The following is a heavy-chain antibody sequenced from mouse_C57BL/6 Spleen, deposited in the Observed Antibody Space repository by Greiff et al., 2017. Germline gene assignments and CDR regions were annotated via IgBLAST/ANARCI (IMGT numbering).Heavy chain of an antibody. CDR2: SYPGDGDT. D-gene: IGHD2-1*01. Sequence: QVQLQQSGPALVKPGASVTISCKASGYAFSSSWMNWVKQRPGTGLEWIGRSYPGDGDTNYNGTFKGKATLTADKSSRTAYMQLSSLTSEDSAVYFCARHIYYGTLYYFDYWGQGTTLTVSS. CDR3: ARHIYYGTLYYFDY. V-gene: IGHV1-82*01. CDR1: GYAFSSSW. J-gene: IGHJ2*01.